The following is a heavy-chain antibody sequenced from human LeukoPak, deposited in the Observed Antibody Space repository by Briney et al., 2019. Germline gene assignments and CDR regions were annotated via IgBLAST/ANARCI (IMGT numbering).Heavy chain of an antibody. D-gene: IGHD2-2*02. CDR2: IYTSGST. Sequence: SETLSLTCTVSGGSISSYYWSWIRQPAGKGLEWIGRIYTSGSTNYDPSLKSRVTISVDTSKNQFSLKLSSVTAADTAVYYCARGRGAQLLYGLNWFDPWGQGTLVTVSS. V-gene: IGHV4-4*07. J-gene: IGHJ5*02. CDR3: ARGRGAQLLYGLNWFDP. CDR1: GGSISSYY.